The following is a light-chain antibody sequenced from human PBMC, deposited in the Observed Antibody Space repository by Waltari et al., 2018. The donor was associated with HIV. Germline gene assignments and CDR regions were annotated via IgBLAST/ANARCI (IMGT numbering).Light chain of an antibody. CDR3: ASWDDSRKGCV. CDR2: NNN. V-gene: IGLV1-44*01. CDR1: NYNYRRNP. Sequence: LLTQPPSPSGTPRRTVDTSCTHYNYNYRRNPVNAFQQSPGTAPQLLIFNNNQRPSGVPDRFSGSRSATTATLAISGLQVEDEADYYCASWDDSRKGCVFGEGTKLTVL. J-gene: IGLJ3*02.